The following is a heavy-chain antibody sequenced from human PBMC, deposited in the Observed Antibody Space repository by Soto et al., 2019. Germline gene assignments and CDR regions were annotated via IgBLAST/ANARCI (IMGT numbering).Heavy chain of an antibody. Sequence: GGSLRLSCAASGFTFSSSIMSWVRQAPGKGLEWVSTFSGSSGNIYYADSVKGRFTISRDNSKNTLNLQMNSLRAEDTAVYYCAKRGHNFFDYWGQGTLVTVS. CDR1: GFTFSSSI. J-gene: IGHJ4*02. CDR2: FSGSSGNI. D-gene: IGHD2-15*01. V-gene: IGHV3-23*01. CDR3: AKRGHNFFDY.